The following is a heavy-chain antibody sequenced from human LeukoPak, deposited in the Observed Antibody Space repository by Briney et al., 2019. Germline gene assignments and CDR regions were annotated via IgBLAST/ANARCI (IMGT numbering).Heavy chain of an antibody. CDR1: GLSFNSYT. D-gene: IGHD2/OR15-2a*01. Sequence: GGSLRLSCLASGLSFNSYTMHWVREAPGRGLEWVSTINPVSSYTWYAGSVKGRFIISRDNPKNSLYLQMDSLRAEDRAVYYCVRDVSRRIGMDVWGQGTTVAVSS. J-gene: IGHJ6*02. CDR3: VRDVSRRIGMDV. CDR2: INPVSSYT. V-gene: IGHV3-21*01.